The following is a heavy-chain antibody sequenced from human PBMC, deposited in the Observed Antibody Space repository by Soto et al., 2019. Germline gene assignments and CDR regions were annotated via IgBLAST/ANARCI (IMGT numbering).Heavy chain of an antibody. CDR2: ISYDGSNK. CDR1: GFTFSSYG. CDR3: AKDSTMANYGDILGYFDL. Sequence: QVQLVESGGGVVQPGRSLRLSCAASGFTFSSYGMHWVRQAPGKGLEWVAVISYDGSNKYYADSVKGRFTISRDNSKNTLCLQMNSLRAEDTAVYYCAKDSTMANYGDILGYFDLWGRGTLVTVSS. V-gene: IGHV3-30*18. J-gene: IGHJ2*01. D-gene: IGHD4-17*01.